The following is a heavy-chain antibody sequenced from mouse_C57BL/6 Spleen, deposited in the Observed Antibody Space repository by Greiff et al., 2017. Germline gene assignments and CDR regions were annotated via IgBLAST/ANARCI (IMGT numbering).Heavy chain of an antibody. V-gene: IGHV1-26*01. CDR1: GYTFTDYY. Sequence: EVQLQQSGPELVKPGASVKISCKASGYTFTDYYMNWVKQSHGKSLEWIGDINPNNGGTSYNQKFKGKATLTVDKSSSTAYMELRSLTSEDSAVYYCARGDGPYAMGYWGQGPSVTVSS. CDR3: ARGDGPYAMGY. D-gene: IGHD2-3*01. J-gene: IGHJ4*01. CDR2: INPNNGGT.